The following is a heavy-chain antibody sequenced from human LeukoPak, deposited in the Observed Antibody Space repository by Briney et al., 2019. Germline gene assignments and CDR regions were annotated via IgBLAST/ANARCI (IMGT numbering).Heavy chain of an antibody. CDR1: GFTFSSYA. V-gene: IGHV3-30-3*01. D-gene: IGHD2-21*02. Sequence: GGCLRVSCAASGFTFSSYAMHWVRQAPGEGLEWVAVISYDGSNKYYADSVKGRFTISRDNSKNTLYLQMNSLRAEDTAVYYCARDQGRGDIAFDFWGQGTMVTVSS. CDR3: ARDQGRGDIAFDF. CDR2: ISYDGSNK. J-gene: IGHJ3*01.